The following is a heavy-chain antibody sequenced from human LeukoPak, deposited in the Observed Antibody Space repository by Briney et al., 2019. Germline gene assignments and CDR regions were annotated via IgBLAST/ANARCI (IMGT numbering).Heavy chain of an antibody. J-gene: IGHJ4*02. CDR3: AKEDVAVAGSFDY. D-gene: IGHD6-19*01. CDR2: ISYDGSNK. V-gene: IGHV3-30*18. Sequence: GRSLRLSCAASGFTFSSYGMHWVRQAPGKGLEWVAVISYDGSNKYYADSVKGRFTISRDNSKNTLYLQMNSLRAEDTAVYYCAKEDVAVAGSFDYWGQGTLVTVSS. CDR1: GFTFSSYG.